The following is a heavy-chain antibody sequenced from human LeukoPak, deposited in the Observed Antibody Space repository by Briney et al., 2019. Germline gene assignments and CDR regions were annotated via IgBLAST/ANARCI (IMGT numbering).Heavy chain of an antibody. CDR2: ISAYNGNT. V-gene: IGHV1-18*01. D-gene: IGHD2-8*02. J-gene: IGHJ6*03. Sequence: ASVKVSCKASGYTFTSYGISWVRQAPGQGLEWMGWISAYNGNTNYAQKLQGRVTMTTDTSTSTAYMELSSLRSEDTAVYYCARGPRLALRDIVLVVEREKHYYYYMDVWGKGTTVTVSS. CDR3: ARGPRLALRDIVLVVEREKHYYYYMDV. CDR1: GYTFTSYG.